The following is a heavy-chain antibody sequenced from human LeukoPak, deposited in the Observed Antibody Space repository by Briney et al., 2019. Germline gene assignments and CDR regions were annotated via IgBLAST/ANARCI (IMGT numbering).Heavy chain of an antibody. D-gene: IGHD3-16*01. V-gene: IGHV4-61*01. Sequence: SETLSLTCTVSGGSISSGSYCWSWIRQPPGKGLEYIGYIYYSGYTNYNPSLKSRVTTSVDTSKNQFSLKLSSVTAADTAVYYCARETSQKGAHYMDVWGKGTTVTISS. CDR1: GGSISSGSYC. CDR3: ARETSQKGAHYMDV. CDR2: IYYSGYT. J-gene: IGHJ6*03.